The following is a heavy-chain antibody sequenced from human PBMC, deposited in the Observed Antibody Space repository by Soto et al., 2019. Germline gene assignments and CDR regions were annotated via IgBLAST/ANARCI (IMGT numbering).Heavy chain of an antibody. D-gene: IGHD6-19*01. V-gene: IGHV1-46*01. J-gene: IGHJ3*02. CDR1: GDTYTSYY. Sequence: ASVKVSCKASGDTYTSYYIHWVRQAPGQGLGWMGTFNPSGGGTFYAQKFQGRVTMTGDTSTSTVYMELSSLRSEDTAVYYCARQGDMAATPADAFDIWGQGTLVTVSS. CDR3: ARQGDMAATPADAFDI. CDR2: FNPSGGGT.